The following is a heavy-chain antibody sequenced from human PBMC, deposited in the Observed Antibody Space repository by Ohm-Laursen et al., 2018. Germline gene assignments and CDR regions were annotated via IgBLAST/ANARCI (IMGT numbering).Heavy chain of an antibody. D-gene: IGHD6-13*01. Sequence: SETLSLTCTVSGGSISSYYWSWIRQPPGKGLEWIGYIYYSGSTNYSPSLKSRVTISVNTSKNHFSLRLSSVTAADTAVYYCARAPDSSSLDYWGQGTLVTVSS. J-gene: IGHJ4*02. V-gene: IGHV4-59*01. CDR1: GGSISSYY. CDR2: IYYSGST. CDR3: ARAPDSSSLDY.